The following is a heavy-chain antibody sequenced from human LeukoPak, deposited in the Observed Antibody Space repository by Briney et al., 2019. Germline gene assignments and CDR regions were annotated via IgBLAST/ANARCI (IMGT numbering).Heavy chain of an antibody. D-gene: IGHD3-10*01. J-gene: IGHJ4*02. CDR3: ARESSVVRGVITDFDY. CDR2: ISSSGSTM. V-gene: IGHV3-11*04. Sequence: GGSLRPSCGASGFTFSDYYMSWIRQAPGKGLEWVSYISSSGSTMYYADSLKGRFTISRDNAKNSLYLQMNSLRAEDTAVYYCARESSVVRGVITDFDYWGQGTLVTVSS. CDR1: GFTFSDYY.